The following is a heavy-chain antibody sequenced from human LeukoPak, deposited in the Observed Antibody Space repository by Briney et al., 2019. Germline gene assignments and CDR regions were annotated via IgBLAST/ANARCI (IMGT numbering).Heavy chain of an antibody. J-gene: IGHJ4*02. Sequence: PGGSLGLSCAASGFTFSSYEMNWVRQAPGEGLEWVSYISSRGSTIYYADSVKGRFTIPRDNAKNSPYLQMNSLRAEDTAVYYCARAPGFGCSSTSCYEVPFDYWGQGTLVTVSS. CDR3: ARAPGFGCSSTSCYEVPFDY. D-gene: IGHD2-2*01. CDR2: ISSRGSTI. V-gene: IGHV3-48*03. CDR1: GFTFSSYE.